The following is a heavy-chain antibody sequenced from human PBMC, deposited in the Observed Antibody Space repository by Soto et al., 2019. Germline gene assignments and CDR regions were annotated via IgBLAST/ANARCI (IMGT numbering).Heavy chain of an antibody. CDR3: AIDRSYYYGSGSYYDLGYYYYMDV. D-gene: IGHD3-10*01. CDR2: IIPILGIA. V-gene: IGHV1-69*08. Sequence: QVQLVQSGAEVKKPGSSVKVSCKASGGTFSSYTISWVRQAPGQGLEWMGRIIPILGIANYAQKFQGRVTITADKSTSTAYMELSSLRSEDTAVYYCAIDRSYYYGSGSYYDLGYYYYMDVWGKGTTVTVSS. CDR1: GGTFSSYT. J-gene: IGHJ6*03.